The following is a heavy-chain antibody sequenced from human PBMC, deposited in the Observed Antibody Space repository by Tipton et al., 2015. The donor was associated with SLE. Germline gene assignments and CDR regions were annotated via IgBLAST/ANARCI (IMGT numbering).Heavy chain of an antibody. Sequence: TLSLTCAVSGGSISDSNWWSWVRQPPGKGLEWIGEIFHSGSTNYNPSLKSRVTISVDKSRNQFSLRLRSVTAADTAIYYCAKVGSADWLDPWGQGTLVTVSS. CDR2: IFHSGST. D-gene: IGHD2-15*01. J-gene: IGHJ5*02. CDR1: GGSISDSNW. V-gene: IGHV4-4*02. CDR3: AKVGSADWLDP.